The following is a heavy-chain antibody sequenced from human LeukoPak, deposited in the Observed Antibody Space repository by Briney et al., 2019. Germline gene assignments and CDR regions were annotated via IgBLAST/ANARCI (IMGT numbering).Heavy chain of an antibody. Sequence: PGRSLRLSCAASGFTFSSYGMHWVRQAPGKGLEWVAIMWYDGSNKYYTDSVKGRFTISRDNSKNTLYLQMNSLRVEDTAVYYCARAPNYYDSSGYVPFDYWGQGTLVTVSS. CDR3: ARAPNYYDSSGYVPFDY. CDR1: GFTFSSYG. J-gene: IGHJ4*02. V-gene: IGHV3-33*01. CDR2: MWYDGSNK. D-gene: IGHD3-22*01.